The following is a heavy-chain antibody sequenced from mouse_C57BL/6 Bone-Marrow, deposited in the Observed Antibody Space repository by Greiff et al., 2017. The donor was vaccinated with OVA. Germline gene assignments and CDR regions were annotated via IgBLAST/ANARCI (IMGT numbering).Heavy chain of an antibody. V-gene: IGHV1-15*01. CDR1: GYTFTDYE. CDR3: TREGDITTVNYAMDY. CDR2: IDPETGGT. Sequence: VQLQQSGAELVRPGASVTLSCKASGYTFTDYEMHWVKQTPVHGLEWIGAIDPETGGTAYNQKFKGKAILTADKSSSTAYMELRSLTSEDSAVYYCTREGDITTVNYAMDYWGQGTSVTVSS. D-gene: IGHD1-1*01. J-gene: IGHJ4*01.